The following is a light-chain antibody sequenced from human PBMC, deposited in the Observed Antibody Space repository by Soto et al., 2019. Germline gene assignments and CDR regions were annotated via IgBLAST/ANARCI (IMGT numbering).Light chain of an antibody. J-gene: IGKJ1*01. CDR3: QQYTSYPWT. V-gene: IGKV1-5*03. Sequence: DIQMTQSPSALSASVGDRVTITCRASQSISIWLAWYQQKPAKAPKILIYKASRLESGVPSRISGSGSGTEFTLTISSLQADDFATYYCQQYTSYPWTFGQGTKVDNK. CDR1: QSISIW. CDR2: KAS.